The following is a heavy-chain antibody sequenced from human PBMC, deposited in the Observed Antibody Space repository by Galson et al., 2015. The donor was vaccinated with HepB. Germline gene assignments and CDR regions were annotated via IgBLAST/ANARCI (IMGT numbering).Heavy chain of an antibody. V-gene: IGHV1-69*13. D-gene: IGHD3-22*01. Sequence: SVKVSCKASGGTFSSYAISWVRQAPGQGLEWMGGIIPIFGTANYAQKFQGRVTITADESTSTAYMELSSLRSEDTAVYYCASLRDYYDSSGYLGAAYYFDYWGQGTLVTVSS. CDR2: IIPIFGTA. CDR3: ASLRDYYDSSGYLGAAYYFDY. CDR1: GGTFSSYA. J-gene: IGHJ4*02.